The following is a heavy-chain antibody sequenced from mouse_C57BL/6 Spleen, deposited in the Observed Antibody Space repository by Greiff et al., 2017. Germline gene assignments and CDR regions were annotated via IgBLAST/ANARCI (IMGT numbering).Heavy chain of an antibody. CDR3: AREDGYSWFAY. J-gene: IGHJ3*01. V-gene: IGHV1-55*01. Sequence: VQLQQPGAELVKPGASVKMSCKASGYTFTSYWITWVKQRPGQGLEWIGDIYPGSGSTNYNEKFKRKATLPVDTSSSTAYMQLSSLTSEDAAVYYCAREDGYSWFAYWGQGTLVTVSA. CDR1: GYTFTSYW. D-gene: IGHD2-3*01. CDR2: IYPGSGST.